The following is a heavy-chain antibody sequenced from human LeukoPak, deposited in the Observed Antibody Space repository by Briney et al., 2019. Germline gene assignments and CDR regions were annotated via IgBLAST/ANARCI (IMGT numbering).Heavy chain of an antibody. V-gene: IGHV1-24*01. D-gene: IGHD1-7*01. CDR1: GYTLTELS. CDR2: FDPEDGET. Sequence: ASVKVSCKVSGYTLTELSMHWVRQAPGKGLEWMGGFDPEDGETIYAQKFQGRVTMTEDTSTDTAYMELSSLRSEDTAVYYCATGITGTTGPDYWGQGTLVTVSS. CDR3: ATGITGTTGPDY. J-gene: IGHJ4*02.